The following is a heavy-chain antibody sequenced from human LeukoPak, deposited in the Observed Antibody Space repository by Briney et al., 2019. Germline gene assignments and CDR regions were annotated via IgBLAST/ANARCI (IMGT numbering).Heavy chain of an antibody. Sequence: SSETLSLTCTVSGGSISIYYWSWIRQPAGKGLEWIGRIYTSGSTNYNPSLKSRVTMSVDTSKNQFSLKLSSVTAADTAVYYCAREGDCSSTSCYRAEADWFDPWGQGTLVTVSS. J-gene: IGHJ5*02. CDR3: AREGDCSSTSCYRAEADWFDP. CDR1: GGSISIYY. D-gene: IGHD2-2*02. CDR2: IYTSGST. V-gene: IGHV4-4*07.